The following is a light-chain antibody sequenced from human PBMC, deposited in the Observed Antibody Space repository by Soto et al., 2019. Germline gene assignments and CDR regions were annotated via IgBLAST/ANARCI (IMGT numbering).Light chain of an antibody. CDR3: QHYDHLPPLS. Sequence: DIQMTQSPSSLSASVGDRVTITCQASQDIKNYLNWYQQKPGKAPNLLIYDASNLKTGVPARFSGSGSGTHFTFTLRSLQPEDIATYYCQHYDHLPPLSFGGGTKVEIK. V-gene: IGKV1-33*01. CDR2: DAS. J-gene: IGKJ4*01. CDR1: QDIKNY.